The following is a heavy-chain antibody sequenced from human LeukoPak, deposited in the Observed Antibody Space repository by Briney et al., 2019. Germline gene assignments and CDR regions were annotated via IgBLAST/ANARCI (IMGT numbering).Heavy chain of an antibody. D-gene: IGHD1-1*01. CDR1: GFAFSNYW. Sequence: LGGSLRLSCAASGFAFSNYWMSWVRQAPGKGLEWVANIRQDGSEKYYVDSMRGRFTISRDNAKNSLYLQMSSLRAEDTAVYYCARSTAGLDYWGQGTLVTASS. V-gene: IGHV3-7*01. CDR2: IRQDGSEK. CDR3: ARSTAGLDY. J-gene: IGHJ4*02.